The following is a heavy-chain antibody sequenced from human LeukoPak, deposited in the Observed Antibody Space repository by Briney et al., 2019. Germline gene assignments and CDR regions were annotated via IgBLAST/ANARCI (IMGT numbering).Heavy chain of an antibody. J-gene: IGHJ4*02. CDR2: IKSKTDGGTT. CDR3: VARYNWNDLAY. CDR1: GFTFTNAW. Sequence: GGSLRLSCAASGFTFTNAWMSWVRQAPGKGLEWVGRIKSKTDGGTTDYAAPVKGRFTISRDDSKNTLYLQMNSLKTEDRAVYYCVARYNWNDLAYWGQGRLVSVPS. V-gene: IGHV3-15*01. D-gene: IGHD1-1*01.